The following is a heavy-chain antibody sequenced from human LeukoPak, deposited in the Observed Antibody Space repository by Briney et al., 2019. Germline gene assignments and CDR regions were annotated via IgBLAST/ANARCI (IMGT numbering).Heavy chain of an antibody. CDR2: IIPILGIA. J-gene: IGHJ4*02. CDR1: GGTFSSYT. V-gene: IGHV1-69*02. Sequence: SVKVSCKASGGTFSSYTISWVRQAPGQGLEWMGRIIPILGIANYAQKFQGRVTITADKSTSTAYTELSSLRSEDTAVYYCAGCSSTSCYRGNYWGQGTLSPSPQ. CDR3: AGCSSTSCYRGNY. D-gene: IGHD2-2*02.